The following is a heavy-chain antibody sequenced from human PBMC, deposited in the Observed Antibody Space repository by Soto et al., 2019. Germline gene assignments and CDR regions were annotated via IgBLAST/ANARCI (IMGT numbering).Heavy chain of an antibody. J-gene: IGHJ5*02. V-gene: IGHV3-23*01. D-gene: IGHD4-4*01. Sequence: EVQLLEPGGGLVQPGGSLRLSCAASGFSFSMYIMSWVRQAPGKGLEWVSAISGSGGSTYFADSVKGRFTISRDNSKNTLYQQVNCLRSEDTAVYFCAKDTTSDYRNYAPSRYNWFDPWGQGTLVTVSS. CDR1: GFSFSMYI. CDR3: AKDTTSDYRNYAPSRYNWFDP. CDR2: ISGSGGST.